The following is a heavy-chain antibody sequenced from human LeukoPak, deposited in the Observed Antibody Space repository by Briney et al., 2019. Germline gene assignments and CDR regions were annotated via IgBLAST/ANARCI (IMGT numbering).Heavy chain of an antibody. Sequence: NPSETLSLTCTVSGGSISSYYWSWLRQPPGKGLEWIGYIFYSGTTNYNPSLKSRVAISVDTSKNQFSLKLSSVTAADTAVYYCAREEYYYYSSGSGLDYWGPGSLVTVSS. V-gene: IGHV4-59*01. CDR2: IFYSGTT. D-gene: IGHD3-22*01. J-gene: IGHJ4*02. CDR3: AREEYYYYSSGSGLDY. CDR1: GGSISSYY.